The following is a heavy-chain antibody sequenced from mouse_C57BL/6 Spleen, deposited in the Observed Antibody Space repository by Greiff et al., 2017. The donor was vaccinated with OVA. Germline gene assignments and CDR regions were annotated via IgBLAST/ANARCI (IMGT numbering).Heavy chain of an antibody. CDR3: ARLNYDYDGYFDY. Sequence: QVQLKQSGAELVRPGTSVKVSCKASGYAFTNYLIEWVKQRPGQGLEWIGVINPGSGGTNYNEKFKGKATLTADKSSSTAYMQLSSLTSEDSAVYFCARLNYDYDGYFDYWGQGTTLTVSS. CDR1: GYAFTNYL. CDR2: INPGSGGT. J-gene: IGHJ2*01. D-gene: IGHD2-4*01. V-gene: IGHV1-54*01.